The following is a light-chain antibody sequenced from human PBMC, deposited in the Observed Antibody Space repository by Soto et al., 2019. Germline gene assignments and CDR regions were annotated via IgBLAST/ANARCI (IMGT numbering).Light chain of an antibody. Sequence: QSALTQPPSASRSPGQSVTISCTGTSSDVGGYNYVSWYQQHPGKAPKLMIYEVSKRPSGVPDRFSGSKSGNTASLTVSGLQAEDEAAYYCSSYAGSNNLVFGGGTKLTVL. CDR2: EVS. CDR1: SSDVGGYNY. J-gene: IGLJ2*01. V-gene: IGLV2-8*02. CDR3: SSYAGSNNLV.